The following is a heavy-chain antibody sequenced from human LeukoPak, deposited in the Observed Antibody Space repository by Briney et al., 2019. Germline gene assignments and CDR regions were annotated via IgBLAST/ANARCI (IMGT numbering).Heavy chain of an antibody. CDR1: GFIFSSYA. J-gene: IGHJ4*02. D-gene: IGHD5-18*01. Sequence: GGSLRLSCAASGFIFSSYAMSWVRQAPGKGLEWVSAISGSDGSTYYADSVKGRFTISRDDAKNTLYLQVNSLRVEDTGVYFCVRGGSDTAMAHDYWGQGILVTVSS. V-gene: IGHV3-23*01. CDR2: ISGSDGST. CDR3: VRGGSDTAMAHDY.